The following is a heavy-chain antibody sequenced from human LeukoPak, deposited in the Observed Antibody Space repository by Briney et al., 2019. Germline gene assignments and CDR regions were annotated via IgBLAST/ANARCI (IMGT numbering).Heavy chain of an antibody. CDR3: AREGYRITMVRGVIRSLGMDV. D-gene: IGHD3-10*01. J-gene: IGHJ6*04. Sequence: ASVKVSCKASGYTFTGYYMLWVRQAPGQGLEWMGWFNPNSGGTNYAQKFQGWVTMTRDTSISTAYMELSRLRSDDTAVYYCAREGYRITMVRGVIRSLGMDVWGKGTTVTVSS. CDR2: FNPNSGGT. V-gene: IGHV1-2*04. CDR1: GYTFTGYY.